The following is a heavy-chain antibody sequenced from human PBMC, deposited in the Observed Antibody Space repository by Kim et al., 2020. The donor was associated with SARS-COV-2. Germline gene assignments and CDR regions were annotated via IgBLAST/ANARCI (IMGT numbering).Heavy chain of an antibody. V-gene: IGHV4-59*03. D-gene: IGHD2-2*01. CDR1: GASISPYY. CDR3: HRLALDSLYQFDR. Sequence: SETLSLTCTVSGASISPYYWTWIRQTPGKVLEWIAYMFHDGGGAPYNPSLRGRATMSVDRSKNQFSLQLAYMTAADSTIYYCHRLALDSLYQFDRWGRGALVTVYS. J-gene: IGHJ4*01. CDR2: MFHDGGGA.